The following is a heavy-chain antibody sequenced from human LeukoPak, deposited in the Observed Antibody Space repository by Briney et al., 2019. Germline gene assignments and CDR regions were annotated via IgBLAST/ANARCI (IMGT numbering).Heavy chain of an antibody. V-gene: IGHV4-59*01. J-gene: IGHJ4*02. CDR2: IYYSGST. Sequence: SETLSLTCTVSGGSISSYYWSWIRQPPGKGLEWIGYIYYSGSTNYNPSLKSRVTISVDTSKNQFSPKLSSVTAADTAVYYCARAAVYSSGWYFDYWGQGTLVTVSS. CDR3: ARAAVYSSGWYFDY. D-gene: IGHD6-19*01. CDR1: GGSISSYY.